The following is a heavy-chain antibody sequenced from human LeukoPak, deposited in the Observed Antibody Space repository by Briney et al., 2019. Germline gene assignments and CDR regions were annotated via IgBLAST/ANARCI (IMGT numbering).Heavy chain of an antibody. CDR1: GFTFSSYA. CDR3: ARAEVLRFLEWSSYFQH. V-gene: IGHV3-30*04. J-gene: IGHJ1*01. D-gene: IGHD3-3*01. CDR2: ISYDGSNK. Sequence: GGSLRLSCAASGFTFSSYAMHWVRQAPGKGLEWVAVISYDGSNKYYADSVKGRFTIPRDNSKNTLYLQMNSLRAEDTAVYYCARAEVLRFLEWSSYFQHWGQGTLVTVSS.